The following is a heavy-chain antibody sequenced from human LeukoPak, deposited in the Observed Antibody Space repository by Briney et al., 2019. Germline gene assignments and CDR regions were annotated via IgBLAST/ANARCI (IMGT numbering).Heavy chain of an antibody. CDR3: ARDRQIYSRSWYFDYFDY. J-gene: IGHJ4*02. Sequence: GGSLRLSCAASGFTFSSYAMHWVRQAPGKGLEWVAVISYDGSNKYYADSVKGRFTISRDNSKNTLYLQMNSLRAEDTAVYYCARDRQIYSRSWYFDYFDYWGQGTLVTVSS. CDR2: ISYDGSNK. CDR1: GFTFSSYA. V-gene: IGHV3-30*04. D-gene: IGHD6-13*01.